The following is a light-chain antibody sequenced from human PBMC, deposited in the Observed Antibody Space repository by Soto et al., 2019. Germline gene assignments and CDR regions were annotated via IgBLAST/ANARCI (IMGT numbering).Light chain of an antibody. CDR1: QSISSW. Sequence: DIQMTQSPSTLSASVGDRVTITCRASQSISSWLAWYQQKPGKAPNLLIYKASSLESGVPSRFSGSGSGTEFTLTISSLQPEDFATYYCQQYNSYSLYTFGQGTKLEIK. V-gene: IGKV1-5*03. CDR3: QQYNSYSLYT. J-gene: IGKJ2*01. CDR2: KAS.